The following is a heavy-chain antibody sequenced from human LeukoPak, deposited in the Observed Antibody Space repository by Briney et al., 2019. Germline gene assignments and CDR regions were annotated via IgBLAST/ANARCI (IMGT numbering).Heavy chain of an antibody. CDR3: ARGWSGGSLDS. CDR1: GFIFSNYW. CDR2: IKRDGSST. D-gene: IGHD2-8*01. J-gene: IGHJ4*02. V-gene: IGHV3-74*01. Sequence: GGSLRLSCVASGFIFSNYWMYWVRQAPGKGLVWVSRIKRDGSSTIYADAVKGRFTLSRDPAKNTLYLQLNSLRAEDTAVYYCARGWSGGSLDSWGQGTLVTVSS.